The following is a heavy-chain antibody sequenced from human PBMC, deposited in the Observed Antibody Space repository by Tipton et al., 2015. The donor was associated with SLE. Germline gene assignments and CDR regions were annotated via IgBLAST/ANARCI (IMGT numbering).Heavy chain of an antibody. Sequence: TLSLTCTVSGGPISSPVYYWGWIRQSPGKRLEWIGSVDYSGGTYFNPSLKSRVTMSVDTSKNQLSLELNSVTAADTALYYCARLKGRLELPGYHYYMDVWGKGTTVTVSS. V-gene: IGHV4-39*01. CDR3: ARLKGRLELPGYHYYMDV. CDR2: VDYSGGT. D-gene: IGHD1-7*01. CDR1: GGPISSPVYY. J-gene: IGHJ6*03.